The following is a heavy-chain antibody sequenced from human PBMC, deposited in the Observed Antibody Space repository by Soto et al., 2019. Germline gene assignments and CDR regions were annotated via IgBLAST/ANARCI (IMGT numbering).Heavy chain of an antibody. CDR2: IYYSGST. CDR1: GGSISSGDYY. J-gene: IGHJ6*02. V-gene: IGHV4-30-4*01. Sequence: PSETLSLTCTVSGGSISSGDYYWSWIRQPPGKGLEWIGYIYYSGSTYYNPSLKSRVTISVDTSKNQFSLKLSSVTAADTAVYYRARAGEAAAGGYYYYGMDVWGQGTTVTVSS. CDR3: ARAGEAAAGGYYYYGMDV. D-gene: IGHD6-13*01.